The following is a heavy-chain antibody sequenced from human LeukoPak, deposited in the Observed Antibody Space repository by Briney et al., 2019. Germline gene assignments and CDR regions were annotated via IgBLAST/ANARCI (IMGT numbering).Heavy chain of an antibody. Sequence: SETLSLTCTVSGGSISSDTYYWTWIRQPPGKGLEWIGYIFYSGNTNYNPSLKSRVTISVDTSKNQFSLKLSSVTAADTAVYYCARSYSSTWSNWFDPWGQGTLVTVPS. CDR2: IFYSGNT. J-gene: IGHJ5*02. D-gene: IGHD6-13*01. V-gene: IGHV4-61*01. CDR3: ARSYSSTWSNWFDP. CDR1: GGSISSDTYY.